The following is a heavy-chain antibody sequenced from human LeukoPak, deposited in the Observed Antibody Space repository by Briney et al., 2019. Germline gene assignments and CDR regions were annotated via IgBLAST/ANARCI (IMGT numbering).Heavy chain of an antibody. CDR2: ISGSGRNT. D-gene: IGHD3-9*01. V-gene: IGHV3-23*01. CDR1: GFTFSGYA. CDR3: ARVLRYFDWLSQPFDY. J-gene: IGHJ4*02. Sequence: PGGSLRLSCAASGFTFSGYAMSWVRQAPGKGLEWVSAISGSGRNTYYADSVKGRFTISRDNSKNTLYLQMNSLRAEDTAVYYCARVLRYFDWLSQPFDYWGQGTLVTVSS.